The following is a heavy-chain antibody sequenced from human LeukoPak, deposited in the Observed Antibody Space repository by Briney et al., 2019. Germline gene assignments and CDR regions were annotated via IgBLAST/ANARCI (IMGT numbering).Heavy chain of an antibody. CDR2: ISSWGRT. Sequence: GGPLRLSCAASGFTVSSNYMSWVRQAPGRGLEWVSVISSWGRTYYADSVKGRFTISRDNSKNTLYLQMNSLRAEDTAVYYCASSGRYCSGGSCWYYCDYWGQGTLDT. J-gene: IGHJ4*02. CDR1: GFTVSSNY. D-gene: IGHD2-15*01. V-gene: IGHV3-53*01. CDR3: ASSGRYCSGGSCWYYCDY.